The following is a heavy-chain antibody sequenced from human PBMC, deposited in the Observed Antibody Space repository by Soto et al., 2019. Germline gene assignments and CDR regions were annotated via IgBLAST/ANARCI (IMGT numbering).Heavy chain of an antibody. CDR1: GFTINSYA. CDR3: ARGGLSVLYIDY. V-gene: IGHV3-23*01. J-gene: IGHJ4*02. Sequence: EVQLLESGGGLVQPGGSRRLSSAASGFTINSYAMSWVRQAPGKGLEWVSGLSSSGVSTFYADSVKGRFTITRDNSKNTLNLQMNSLRAEYTAVDYCARGGLSVLYIDYWGQGTLVSVS. CDR2: LSSSGVST. D-gene: IGHD2-8*02.